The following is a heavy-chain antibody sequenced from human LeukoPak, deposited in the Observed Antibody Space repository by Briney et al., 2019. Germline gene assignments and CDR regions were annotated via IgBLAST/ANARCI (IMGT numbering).Heavy chain of an antibody. Sequence: ASVKVSCKASGYTFTSYYMHLVRQAPGQGLEWMGIINPSGGSTSYAQKFQGGVTMTRDTSTSTVYMELSSLRSEDTAVYYCARGDLPGTFDIWGQGTMVTVSS. CDR3: ARGDLPGTFDI. D-gene: IGHD3-10*01. CDR1: GYTFTSYY. V-gene: IGHV1-46*01. CDR2: INPSGGST. J-gene: IGHJ3*02.